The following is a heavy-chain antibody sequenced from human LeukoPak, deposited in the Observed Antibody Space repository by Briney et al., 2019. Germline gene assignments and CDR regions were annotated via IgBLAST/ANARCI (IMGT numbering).Heavy chain of an antibody. J-gene: IGHJ4*02. CDR3: TTAPLYSSGWYSPGYFDY. CDR2: IKSKTDGGTT. CDR1: GFTFSNAW. Sequence: GGSLRLSCAASGFTFSNAWMSWVRQAPGKGLEWVGRIKSKTDGGTTDYAAPVKGRFTISRDDSKNTLYLQMNSLKTEDTAVYYCTTAPLYSSGWYSPGYFDYWGQGTLVTVSS. D-gene: IGHD6-19*01. V-gene: IGHV3-15*01.